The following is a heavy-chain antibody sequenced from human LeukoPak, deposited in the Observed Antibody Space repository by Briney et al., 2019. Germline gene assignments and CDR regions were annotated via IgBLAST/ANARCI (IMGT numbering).Heavy chain of an antibody. J-gene: IGHJ4*02. CDR1: GYTFINYY. D-gene: IGHD2-15*01. CDR3: AREEHGGYFDY. V-gene: IGHV1-46*01. CDR2: INPSGTGT. Sequence: GASVKVSCKASGYTFINYYMHWVRQAPGQGLEWMGLINPSGTGTNYAQKFRGRVTLTRDTSTTTVYMELSSLRSEDTAVYYCAREEHGGYFDYWGQGNPVTVSS.